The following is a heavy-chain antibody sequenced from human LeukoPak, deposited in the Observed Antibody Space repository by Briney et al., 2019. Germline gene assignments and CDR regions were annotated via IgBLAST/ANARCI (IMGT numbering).Heavy chain of an antibody. CDR1: GGSINSGSYY. CDR3: AREGGYSYGDAPLHFDY. V-gene: IGHV4-61*02. J-gene: IGHJ4*02. CDR2: FSTSGGT. Sequence: SETLSLTCTVSGGSINSGSYYWSWIRQPAGKGLEWIGRFSTSGGTNYNPSLKSRVTISVDTSKNQFSLKVNSVTAADTAVYYCAREGGYSYGDAPLHFDYWGQGTLVTVS. D-gene: IGHD5-18*01.